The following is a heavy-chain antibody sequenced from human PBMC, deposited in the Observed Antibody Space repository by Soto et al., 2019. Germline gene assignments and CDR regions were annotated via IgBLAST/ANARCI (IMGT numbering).Heavy chain of an antibody. CDR1: GGSISSGDYY. D-gene: IGHD3-10*01. CDR2: IYYSGST. V-gene: IGHV4-30-4*01. Sequence: QVQLQESGPGLVKPSQTLSLTCTVSGGSISSGDYYWSWIRQPPGKGLEWIGYIYYSGSTYYNPSLKSRVTISVDTSKNQFSLKLSSVTAADTAVYYCATAYYGSGSYRTGRIHNRHTAFDIWGQGTMVTVSS. J-gene: IGHJ3*02. CDR3: ATAYYGSGSYRTGRIHNRHTAFDI.